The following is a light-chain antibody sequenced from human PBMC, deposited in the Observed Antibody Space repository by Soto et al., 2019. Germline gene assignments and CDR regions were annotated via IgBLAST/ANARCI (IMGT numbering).Light chain of an antibody. CDR2: AAS. V-gene: IGKV1-9*01. CDR3: QQYYSFPPT. J-gene: IGKJ1*01. CDR1: QGISSN. Sequence: IQLTQSPSSLSTSVGDRVTMTGRASQGISSNLAWYQQTPGIAHKLLIYAASTLQSGVPSRLSGSGSGTDFTLTISCLQSEDFATYYCQQYYSFPPTFGQGTKVDI.